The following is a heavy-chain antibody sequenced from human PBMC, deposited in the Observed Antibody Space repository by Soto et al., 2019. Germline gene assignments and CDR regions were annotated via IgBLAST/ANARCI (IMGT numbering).Heavy chain of an antibody. J-gene: IGHJ6*02. CDR3: ARERYQLISDGMDV. V-gene: IGHV1-2*02. D-gene: IGHD2-2*01. CDR2: INPETGGT. Sequence: ASVKFSCKASGYTFTGYYVHWVREAPGQGLECMGWINPETGGTSYAQKFQGRVTLSRXTXXNXXXLXLXXLRXDXAAVYFCARERYQLISDGMDVWGQGTTVTVSS. CDR1: GYTFTGYY.